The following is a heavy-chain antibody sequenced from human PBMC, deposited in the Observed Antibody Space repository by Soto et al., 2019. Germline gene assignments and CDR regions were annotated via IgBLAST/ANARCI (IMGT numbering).Heavy chain of an antibody. Sequence: GGSLRLSCAASGFTFSDYYMSWIRQAPGKGLEWVSYISSSGSTIYYADSVKGRFTISRDNAKNSLYLQMNSLRAEDTAVYYCARSKGFGELFDAFDIWGQGTMVTVSS. D-gene: IGHD3-10*01. CDR3: ARSKGFGELFDAFDI. V-gene: IGHV3-11*01. CDR2: ISSSGSTI. J-gene: IGHJ3*02. CDR1: GFTFSDYY.